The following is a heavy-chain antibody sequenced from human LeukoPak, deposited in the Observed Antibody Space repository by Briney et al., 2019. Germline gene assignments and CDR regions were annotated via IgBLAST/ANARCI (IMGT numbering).Heavy chain of an antibody. Sequence: GASVKVSCKASGYTFISYGISWVRQAPGQGLEWMGWISAYNGNTNYAQKVQGRVTMTTDTSTSTAYMELRSLRSDDTAVYYCARERITMFRGYFDYWGQGTLVTVPS. D-gene: IGHD3-10*01. V-gene: IGHV1-18*01. J-gene: IGHJ4*02. CDR3: ARERITMFRGYFDY. CDR1: GYTFISYG. CDR2: ISAYNGNT.